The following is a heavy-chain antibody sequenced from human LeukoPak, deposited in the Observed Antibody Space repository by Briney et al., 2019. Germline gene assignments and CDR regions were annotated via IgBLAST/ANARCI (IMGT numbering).Heavy chain of an antibody. Sequence: PGGSLRLSCAASGFTFSNYGMSWVRQAPRKGLEWVSSINNNSDNTYYADSVKGRFTISRDNAKNSLYLQMNSLRAEDTAVYYCARWGDYDCWGQGTLVTVSS. CDR3: ARWGDYDC. D-gene: IGHD4-17*01. J-gene: IGHJ4*02. V-gene: IGHV3-48*01. CDR1: GFTFSNYG. CDR2: INNNSDNT.